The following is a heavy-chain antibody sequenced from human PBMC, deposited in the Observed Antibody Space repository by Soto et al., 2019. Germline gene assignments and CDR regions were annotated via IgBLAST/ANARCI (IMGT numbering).Heavy chain of an antibody. J-gene: IGHJ3*02. Sequence: ASVKVSCKASGYTFTSYYMHWVRQAPGQGLEWMGIINPSGGSTSYAQKFQGRVTMTRDTSTSTVYMELSSLRSEDTAVYYCARVLRDSSGSPTAFDIWGQGTMVTVSS. CDR1: GYTFTSYY. CDR3: ARVLRDSSGSPTAFDI. CDR2: INPSGGST. D-gene: IGHD3-22*01. V-gene: IGHV1-46*01.